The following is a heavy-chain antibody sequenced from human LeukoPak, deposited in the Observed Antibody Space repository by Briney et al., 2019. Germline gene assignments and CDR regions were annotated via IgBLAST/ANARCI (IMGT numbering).Heavy chain of an antibody. D-gene: IGHD3-10*01. CDR2: INTDGRTI. CDR1: GFSFSRYW. J-gene: IGHJ4*02. V-gene: IGHV3-74*01. Sequence: QPGGSLRLSCAASGFSFSRYWMHWVRQAPGKGLVWVSRINTDGRTITYADSVKGRFTISRDNAKNSLYLQMNSLRAEDTALYHCASWGGARFYGSGSYYHFWGQGTLVTVSS. CDR3: ASWGGARFYGSGSYYHF.